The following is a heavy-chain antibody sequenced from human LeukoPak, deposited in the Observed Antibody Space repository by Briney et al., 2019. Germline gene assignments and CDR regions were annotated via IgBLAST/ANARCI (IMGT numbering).Heavy chain of an antibody. Sequence: GGSLRLSCAASGFTVSSNYMSWVRQAPGKGLEWVSVIYSGGSTYCADSVKGRFTISRHNSKNTLYLQMNSLRAEDTAVYYCAGRTGYDAFDIWGQGTMVTVSS. J-gene: IGHJ3*02. CDR2: IYSGGST. CDR3: AGRTGYDAFDI. V-gene: IGHV3-53*04. D-gene: IGHD1-1*01. CDR1: GFTVSSNY.